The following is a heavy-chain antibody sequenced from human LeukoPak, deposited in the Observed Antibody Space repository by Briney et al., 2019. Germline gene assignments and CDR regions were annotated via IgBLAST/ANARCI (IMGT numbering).Heavy chain of an antibody. CDR3: ARHLVVGRFDP. D-gene: IGHD3-10*01. J-gene: IGHJ5*02. CDR2: IYFTGST. CDR1: GGSIYSNSFY. V-gene: IGHV4-39*01. Sequence: SETLSLTCTVSGGSIYSNSFYWGCIRHPPGKELECIGSIYFTGSTYYNPSLKSRVLISVDTSENQFSLKLRSMTAADTAVYYCARHLVVGRFDPWGQGTLVTVSS.